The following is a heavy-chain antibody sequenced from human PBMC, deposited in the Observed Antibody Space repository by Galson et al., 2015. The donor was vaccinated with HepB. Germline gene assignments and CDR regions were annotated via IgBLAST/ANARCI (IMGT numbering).Heavy chain of an antibody. J-gene: IGHJ4*02. D-gene: IGHD3-16*02. CDR1: GFTFSSSW. Sequence: SLRLSCAASGFTFSSSWMHWVRQAPGEGPTWVSRMNSDGSTTNYADSVKGRFTISRDNAKNTLYLQMNDLRTEDTAVYYCAKAGNYRFDSWGQGILVTVSS. CDR2: MNSDGSTT. V-gene: IGHV3-74*01. CDR3: AKAGNYRFDS.